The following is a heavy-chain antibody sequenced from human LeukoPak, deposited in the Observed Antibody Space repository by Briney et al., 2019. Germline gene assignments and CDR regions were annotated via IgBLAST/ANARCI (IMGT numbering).Heavy chain of an antibody. J-gene: IGHJ2*01. CDR1: GFTFSSYG. V-gene: IGHV3-33*08. D-gene: IGHD3-10*01. CDR2: VWYDGSNI. Sequence: GGSLRLSCAASGFTFSSYGMHWVRQAPGKGLGWLAVVWYDGSNIQYVDSVKGRFTISRDNSKSTLYLQMNSLTAEDTAVYYCVRDCITLGLSGGFDLWGRGVLVTVSS. CDR3: VRDCITLGLSGGFDL.